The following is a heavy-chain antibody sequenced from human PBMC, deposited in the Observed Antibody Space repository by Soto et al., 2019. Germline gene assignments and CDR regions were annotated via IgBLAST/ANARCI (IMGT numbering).Heavy chain of an antibody. CDR1: GFTFNSYD. D-gene: IGHD3-22*01. Sequence: EVQLVESGGGLVQPGGSLRLSCAASGFTFNSYDMHWVRQPTGKGLEWVSAIGISGDTHYPGSVKGRFTISRENATNSLSRQMKSPRYGDTAVFYCARGRGYPYSYNGMDVWGKGTRVTVSS. J-gene: IGHJ6*04. CDR3: ARGRGYPYSYNGMDV. CDR2: IGISGDT. V-gene: IGHV3-13*01.